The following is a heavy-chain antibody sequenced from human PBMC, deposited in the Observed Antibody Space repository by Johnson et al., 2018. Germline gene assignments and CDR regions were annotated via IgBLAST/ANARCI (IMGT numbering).Heavy chain of an antibody. V-gene: IGHV3-23*04. J-gene: IGHJ6*02. Sequence: VQLVQSGGGLVQPGGSLRLSCAASGFTFSSYAMSWVRQAPGKGLEWVSAISGSGGSTYYADSVKGRFTITRDNSTRTLYRQMNSRRAEDTAVYYCAKYYYGSGSYYYYYGMDVWGQGTTVTVSS. CDR3: AKYYYGSGSYYYYYGMDV. CDR2: ISGSGGST. CDR1: GFTFSSYA. D-gene: IGHD3-10*01.